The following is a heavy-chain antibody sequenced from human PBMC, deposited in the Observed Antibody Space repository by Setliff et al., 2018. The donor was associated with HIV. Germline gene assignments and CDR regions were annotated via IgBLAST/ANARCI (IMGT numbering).Heavy chain of an antibody. CDR2: INPNSGGT. D-gene: IGHD6-19*01. CDR1: GYSFTGYY. J-gene: IGHJ4*02. Sequence: ASVKVSCKASGYSFTGYYMHWVRQAPGQGLEWMGRINPNSGGTNYAQKFQGRVTMTRDTSISAAYMELSRLRSDDAAVYYCARDEVIEVAGDFDNWGQGTLVTVSS. CDR3: ARDEVIEVAGDFDN. V-gene: IGHV1-2*06.